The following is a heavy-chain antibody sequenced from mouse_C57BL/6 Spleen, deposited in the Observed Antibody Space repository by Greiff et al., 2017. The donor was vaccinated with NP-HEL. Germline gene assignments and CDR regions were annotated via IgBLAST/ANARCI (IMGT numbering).Heavy chain of an antibody. Sequence: QVQLQQSGAELVKPGASVKLSCKASGYTFTSYWMHWVKQRPGQGLEWIGMIHPNSGSTNYNEKFKSKATLTVDKSSSTAYMQLSSLTSEDSAVYYCARIGVTEFAYWGQGTLVTVSA. CDR2: IHPNSGST. D-gene: IGHD2-2*01. CDR1: GYTFTSYW. V-gene: IGHV1-64*01. J-gene: IGHJ3*01. CDR3: ARIGVTEFAY.